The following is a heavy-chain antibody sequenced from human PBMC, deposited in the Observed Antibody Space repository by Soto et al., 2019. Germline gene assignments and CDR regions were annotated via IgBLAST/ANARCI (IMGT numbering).Heavy chain of an antibody. CDR3: ARDWDYDILTGYPRRFDP. V-gene: IGHV1-69*13. Sequence: SVKVSCKASGGTFSSYAISWVRQAPGQGLEWMGGIIPIFGTANYAQKFQGRVTITADESTSTAYMELSSLRSEDTAVYYCARDWDYDILTGYPRRFDPWGQGXWSPSTQ. J-gene: IGHJ5*02. CDR1: GGTFSSYA. D-gene: IGHD3-9*01. CDR2: IIPIFGTA.